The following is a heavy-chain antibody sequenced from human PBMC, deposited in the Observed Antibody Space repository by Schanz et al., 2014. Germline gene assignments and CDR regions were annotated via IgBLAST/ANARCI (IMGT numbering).Heavy chain of an antibody. V-gene: IGHV3-11*06. D-gene: IGHD1-26*01. CDR1: GFSFSDYY. CDR3: ARGGSGSHYRLDY. CDR2: INTGSNYI. Sequence: QVQVVQSGGGLVKPGGSLRLSCAASGFSFSDYYMSWIRQAPGKGLEWISFINTGSNYINYADSMKGRFTVSRDNAENALYLQMNSLRAEDTGLYFCARGGSGSHYRLDYWGQGTLVTVSS. J-gene: IGHJ4*02.